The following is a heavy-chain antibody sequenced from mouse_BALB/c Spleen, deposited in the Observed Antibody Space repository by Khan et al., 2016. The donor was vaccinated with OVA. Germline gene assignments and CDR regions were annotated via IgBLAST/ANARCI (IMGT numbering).Heavy chain of an antibody. V-gene: IGHV1-20*02. CDR3: AHFYRSNLDY. D-gene: IGHD1-1*01. Sequence: EVQLVESGPELVKPGASVKISCKASGYSFTGYFMNWVMQSHGKSLEWIGRINPHIGETFYNQKFKDKATLSIDESSSTAHMEIRSLASEDSAVYYSAHFYRSNLDYWGQGTTVTVSS. J-gene: IGHJ2*01. CDR2: INPHIGET. CDR1: GYSFTGYF.